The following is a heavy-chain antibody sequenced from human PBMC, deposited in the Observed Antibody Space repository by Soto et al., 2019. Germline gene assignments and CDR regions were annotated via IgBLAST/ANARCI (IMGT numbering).Heavy chain of an antibody. Sequence: PSETLSLTCAVSGGSISSSNWWSWVRQPPGKGLEWIGEIYHSGSTNYNPSLKSRVTISVDKSKNQFSLKLSSVTAADTAVYYCARSADYYDSSGVFDYWGQGTLVTVSS. CDR2: IYHSGST. D-gene: IGHD3-22*01. V-gene: IGHV4-4*02. CDR1: GGSISSSNW. CDR3: ARSADYYDSSGVFDY. J-gene: IGHJ4*02.